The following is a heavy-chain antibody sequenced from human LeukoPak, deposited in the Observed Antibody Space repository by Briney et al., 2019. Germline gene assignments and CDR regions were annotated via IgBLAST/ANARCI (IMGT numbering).Heavy chain of an antibody. CDR2: IYYSGST. D-gene: IGHD3-10*01. V-gene: IGHV4-59*01. Sequence: SEALSLKCTVSRGSLSRYYWSCIRQRPGTGLEWIGWIYYSGSTNYNPSLKSRVTISVDTSRNQFSLKLSSVTAADTAVYYCARGSGGFFHYMDVWGKGTTVTASS. CDR3: ARGSGGFFHYMDV. J-gene: IGHJ6*03. CDR1: RGSLSRYY.